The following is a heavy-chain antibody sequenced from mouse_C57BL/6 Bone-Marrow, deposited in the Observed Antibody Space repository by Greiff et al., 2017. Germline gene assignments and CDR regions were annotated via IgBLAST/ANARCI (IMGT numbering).Heavy chain of an antibody. V-gene: IGHV1-82*01. Sequence: VQLQQSGPELVKPGASVKISCKASGYAFSSSWMNWVKQRPGKGLVGIGRIYPGDGDTNYNGKFKGKATLTADKSSSTAYMHLSSLTSEDSAVYFCARGAYYSFLYFDYWGQGTTLTVSS. D-gene: IGHD2-12*01. CDR1: GYAFSSSW. CDR3: ARGAYYSFLYFDY. CDR2: IYPGDGDT. J-gene: IGHJ2*01.